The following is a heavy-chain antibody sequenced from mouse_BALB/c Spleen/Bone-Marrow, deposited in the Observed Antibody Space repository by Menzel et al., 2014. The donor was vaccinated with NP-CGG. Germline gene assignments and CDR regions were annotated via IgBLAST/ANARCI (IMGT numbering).Heavy chain of an antibody. CDR2: IYPGDGDT. V-gene: IGHV1-80*01. CDR3: ARCDGYSYYFDY. D-gene: IGHD2-3*01. CDR1: GYAFSNCW. Sequence: VQLQQPGADLVRPGSSVKISCKASGYAFSNCWMNWVKQRPGQGLEWIGQIYPGDGDTNYNGKFKGKATLTADKSSSTAYMQLSSLTSEDSAVYFCARCDGYSYYFDYWGQGTTLTVSS. J-gene: IGHJ2*01.